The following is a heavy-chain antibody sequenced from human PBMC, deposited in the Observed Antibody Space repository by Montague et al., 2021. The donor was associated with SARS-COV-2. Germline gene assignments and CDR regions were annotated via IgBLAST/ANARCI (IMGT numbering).Heavy chain of an antibody. CDR1: GFTFSSYE. Sequence: SLRLSCAISGFTFSSYEMNWVRQAPGKGLEWLSKISSSGTSIYYADSVKGRFTIPRDNAKNSLYLQMNSLRAEDTAVYYCARELLQFKGIFPYSYGMDVWGQGTPVTVSS. D-gene: IGHD4-11*01. CDR2: ISSSGTSI. CDR3: ARELLQFKGIFPYSYGMDV. J-gene: IGHJ6*02. V-gene: IGHV3-48*03.